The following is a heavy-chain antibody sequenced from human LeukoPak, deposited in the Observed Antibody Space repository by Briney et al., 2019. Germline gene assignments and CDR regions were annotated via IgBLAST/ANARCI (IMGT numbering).Heavy chain of an antibody. V-gene: IGHV3-23*01. CDR3: ARELVSYYYGMDV. CDR1: GFTFSSYA. J-gene: IGHJ6*02. Sequence: PGGSLRLSCAASGFTFSSYAMSWVRQAPGKGLEWVSAISGSGGSTYYADSVKGRFTISRDSSKNTLYLQVNSLRAEDTAVYYCARELVSYYYGMDVWGQGTTVTVSS. CDR2: ISGSGGST.